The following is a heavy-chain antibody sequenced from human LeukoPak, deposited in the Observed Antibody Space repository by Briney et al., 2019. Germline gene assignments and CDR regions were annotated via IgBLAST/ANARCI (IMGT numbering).Heavy chain of an antibody. J-gene: IGHJ3*02. D-gene: IGHD2-21*01. Sequence: GGSVRLSCVAAGFTVIINYMSWVRQAPGEGRECVSFIDSGGGSFYADSVGGRFTIFRDISKNTLYLKMHSLRAEDTAVYYCARNPASIRSERYGLDIWGQGTVVTVSS. CDR1: GFTVIINY. CDR2: IDSGGGS. V-gene: IGHV3-53*01. CDR3: ARNPASIRSERYGLDI.